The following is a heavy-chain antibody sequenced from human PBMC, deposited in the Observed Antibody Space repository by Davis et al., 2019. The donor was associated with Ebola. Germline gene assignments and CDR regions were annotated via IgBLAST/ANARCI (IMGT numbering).Heavy chain of an antibody. V-gene: IGHV5-51*01. Sequence: GESLKISCKGSGYSFTSYWIGWVRQLPGKGLEWMGIIYPGDSDTRYSPSFQGQVTISADKSISTAYLQWGSLKASDTAIYYCARHGGSNSLYYYYMDVWGEGTTVTVTS. CDR2: IYPGDSDT. CDR1: GYSFTSYW. D-gene: IGHD2-15*01. J-gene: IGHJ6*03. CDR3: ARHGGSNSLYYYYMDV.